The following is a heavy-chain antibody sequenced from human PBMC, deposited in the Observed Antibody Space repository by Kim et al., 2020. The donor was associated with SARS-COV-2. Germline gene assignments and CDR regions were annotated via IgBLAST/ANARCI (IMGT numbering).Heavy chain of an antibody. CDR2: FDPEDGET. CDR1: GYTLTELS. D-gene: IGHD3-22*01. J-gene: IGHJ3*02. V-gene: IGHV1-24*01. CDR3: ATDTVSYYYDSSGYYLRAFDI. Sequence: ASVKVSCKVSGYTLTELSMHWVRQAPGKGLEWMGGFDPEDGETIYAQKFQGRVTMTEDTSTDTAYMELSSLRSEDTAVYYCATDTVSYYYDSSGYYLRAFDIWGQVTMVTVSS.